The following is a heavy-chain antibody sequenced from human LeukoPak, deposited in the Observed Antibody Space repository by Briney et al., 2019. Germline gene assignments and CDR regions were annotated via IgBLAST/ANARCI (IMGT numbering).Heavy chain of an antibody. J-gene: IGHJ4*02. CDR2: ISAGGGST. CDR1: GFTFSTYG. Sequence: GGTLRLSCAASGFTFSTYGMSWVRQAPGKGLEWVSGISAGGGSTYYADSVKGRFTISRDNSKNTLYLQMNSLTAEDTAVYYCAKDPQGAYYYGSGSYLNYWGQGTLVTVSS. CDR3: AKDPQGAYYYGSGSYLNY. V-gene: IGHV3-23*01. D-gene: IGHD3-10*01.